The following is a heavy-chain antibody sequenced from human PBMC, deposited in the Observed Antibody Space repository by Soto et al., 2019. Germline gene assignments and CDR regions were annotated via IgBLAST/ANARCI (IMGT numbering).Heavy chain of an antibody. CDR3: ATLRGGTLGAARSDFVY. D-gene: IGHD6-6*01. V-gene: IGHV1-2*02. J-gene: IGHJ4*02. Sequence: ASVKVSCKASGYTFTGYYMHWVRQAPGQGLEWMGWINPNSGGTNYAQKFQGRVTMTRDTSISTAYMELSRLRSDDTAAYYCATLRGGTLGAARSDFVYWGQGTLVTVSS. CDR2: INPNSGGT. CDR1: GYTFTGYY.